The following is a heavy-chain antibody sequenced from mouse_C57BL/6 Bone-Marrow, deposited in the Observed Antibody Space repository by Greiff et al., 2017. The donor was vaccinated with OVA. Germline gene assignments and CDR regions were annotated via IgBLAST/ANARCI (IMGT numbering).Heavy chain of an antibody. V-gene: IGHV5-12*01. CDR1: GFTFSDYY. Sequence: EVKVEESGGGLVQPGGSLKLSCAASGFTFSDYYMYWVRQTPEKRLEWVAYISNGGGSTYYPDTVKGRFTISRDNAKNTLYLQMSRLKSEDTAMYYCARQYGRGAMDYWGQGTSVTVSS. CDR2: ISNGGGST. J-gene: IGHJ4*01. D-gene: IGHD1-1*01. CDR3: ARQYGRGAMDY.